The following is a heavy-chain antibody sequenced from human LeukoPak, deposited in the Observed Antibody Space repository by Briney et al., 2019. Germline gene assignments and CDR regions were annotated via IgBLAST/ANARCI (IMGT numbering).Heavy chain of an antibody. J-gene: IGHJ4*02. CDR1: NGAVKNYY. V-gene: IGHV4-59*02. Sequence: SSETLSLTCSVSNGAVKNYYCTWIRQPPGQGLEWIGNFLYSGTTTYRASLDSRLIISVDNSKNTVSLRLFSVTAADTAVYYCATLVYSGSRYHFDTWGQGTLVTVSS. CDR3: ATLVYSGSRYHFDT. CDR2: FLYSGTT. D-gene: IGHD1-26*01.